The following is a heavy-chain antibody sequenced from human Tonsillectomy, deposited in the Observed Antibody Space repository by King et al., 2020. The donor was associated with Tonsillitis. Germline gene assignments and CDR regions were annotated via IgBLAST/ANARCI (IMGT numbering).Heavy chain of an antibody. J-gene: IGHJ4*02. CDR1: GGSIRTGDFY. Sequence: VQLQESGPGLVKPSQTLSLICSVSGGSIRTGDFYWSWIRQPPGKGREWIGYIYYSGTTYDNPSLQGRVSRSVDASKNQFSLKLRLVTAADTAVYYCGRGEGTTGGFDYWGQGTLVTVSS. CDR2: IYYSGTT. D-gene: IGHD1-7*01. CDR3: GRGEGTTGGFDY. V-gene: IGHV4-30-4*01.